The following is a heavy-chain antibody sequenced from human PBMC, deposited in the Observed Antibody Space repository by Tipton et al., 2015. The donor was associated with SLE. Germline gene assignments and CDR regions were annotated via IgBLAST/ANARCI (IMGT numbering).Heavy chain of an antibody. CDR3: ARAPQSNILPYYYYYMDV. CDR1: GESFNGYF. J-gene: IGHJ6*03. V-gene: IGHV4-34*12. CDR2: IIHSGVT. D-gene: IGHD2/OR15-2a*01. Sequence: AGLVKPSQTLSLTCAVYGESFNGYFWTWIRQPPGKGLEWIAEIIHSGVTNYNPSLRSRVTISVDMSKNQVSLKLSSVTAADTAVYYCARAPQSNILPYYYYYMDVWGKGTTVTVSS.